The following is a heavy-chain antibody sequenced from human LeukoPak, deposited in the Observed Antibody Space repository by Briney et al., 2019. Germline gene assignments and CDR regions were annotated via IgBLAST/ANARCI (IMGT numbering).Heavy chain of an antibody. V-gene: IGHV3-30*03. J-gene: IGHJ4*02. CDR3: EASWHY. CDR2: ISDDEDNI. Sequence: TGRSLRLSCSASGFTFSIYVMHWVRQAPGKGLEWVATISDDEDNIYYADSVKGRFTISRDNSKDTLFLQMNRLKIEDTAIYYCEASWHYWGQGTLVTVSS. CDR1: GFTFSIYV. D-gene: IGHD1-26*01.